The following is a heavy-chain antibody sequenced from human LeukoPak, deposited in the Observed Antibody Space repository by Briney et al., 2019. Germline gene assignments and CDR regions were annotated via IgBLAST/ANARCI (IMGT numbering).Heavy chain of an antibody. J-gene: IGHJ4*02. CDR3: ARQLYGSDY. CDR1: GVSFSTYY. V-gene: IGHV4-34*01. D-gene: IGHD4-17*01. Sequence: PSETLSLTCDVSGVSFSTYYWSWIRQSAEKGLEWIGEVNHSGYTNYNPSLKGRVTISVDTSKNQFSLELSSVTAADTAVYYCARQLYGSDYWGQGTLVTVSS. CDR2: VNHSGYT.